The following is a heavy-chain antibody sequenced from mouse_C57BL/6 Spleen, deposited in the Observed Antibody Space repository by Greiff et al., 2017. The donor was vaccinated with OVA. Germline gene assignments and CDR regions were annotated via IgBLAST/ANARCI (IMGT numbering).Heavy chain of an antibody. J-gene: IGHJ1*03. D-gene: IGHD1-1*01. CDR1: GFNIKDYY. Sequence: EVQLQQSGAELVKPGASVKLSCTASGFNIKDYYMHWVKQRTEQGLEWIGRIDPETGGTAYNQKFKGKAILTADKSSSTAYMELRSLTSEDSAVYYCTRWRDYGSRDWYFDVWGTGTTVTVSS. CDR2: IDPETGGT. V-gene: IGHV14-1*01. CDR3: TRWRDYGSRDWYFDV.